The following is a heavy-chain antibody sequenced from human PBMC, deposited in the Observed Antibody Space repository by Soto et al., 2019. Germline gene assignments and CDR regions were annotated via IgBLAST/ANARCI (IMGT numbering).Heavy chain of an antibody. CDR1: GVPFSNYV. D-gene: IGHD3-16*02. Sequence: PGGSLRLSCAASGVPFSNYVVNWVRPAPGKGLEWVSAISGSGGSTYYADSVKGRFTISRDNSKSTLYLQMDSLRAEDTAVYYCAKDRMITFGGIIDQATFDYWGQGTLVTVSS. J-gene: IGHJ4*02. CDR2: ISGSGGST. V-gene: IGHV3-23*01. CDR3: AKDRMITFGGIIDQATFDY.